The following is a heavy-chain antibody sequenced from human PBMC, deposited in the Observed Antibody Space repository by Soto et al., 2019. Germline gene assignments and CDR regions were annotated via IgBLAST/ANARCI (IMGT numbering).Heavy chain of an antibody. V-gene: IGHV4-30-4*08. CDR2: IYYSGST. CDR1: GGSISSGGYS. Sequence: PSETLSLTCTVSGGSISSGGYSWSWIRQPPGKGLEWIGYIYYSGSTYYNPSLKSRVTISVDTSKNQFSLKLSSVTAADTAVYYCASRADSSGYYSPKFQHWGQGTLVTVSS. J-gene: IGHJ1*01. CDR3: ASRADSSGYYSPKFQH. D-gene: IGHD3-22*01.